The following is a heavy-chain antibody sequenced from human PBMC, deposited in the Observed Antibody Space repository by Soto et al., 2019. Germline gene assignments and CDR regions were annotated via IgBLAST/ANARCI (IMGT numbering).Heavy chain of an antibody. V-gene: IGHV1-69*12. D-gene: IGHD5-12*01. CDR3: GRSPLIVATNTGGFDP. CDR2: IIPIFGTA. CDR1: GGTFSSYA. J-gene: IGHJ5*02. Sequence: QVQLVQSGAEVKKPGSSVKVSCKASGGTFSSYAISWVRQAPGQGLEWMGGIIPIFGTANYAQKFQGRVKNTADESTSTAYMELGSLRSEATAVYYCGRSPLIVATNTGGFDPWGQGTLVTVSS.